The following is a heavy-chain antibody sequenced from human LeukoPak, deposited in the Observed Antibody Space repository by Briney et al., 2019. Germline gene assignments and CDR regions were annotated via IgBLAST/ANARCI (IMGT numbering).Heavy chain of an antibody. CDR2: MNPNSGNT. J-gene: IGHJ6*02. CDR3: ARGAFSSSWNYHYGMDV. Sequence: ASVKVSCKASGYTFTSYDINWARQATGQGLEWMGWMNPNSGNTGYAQKFQGRVTMTRNTSISTAYMELSSLRSEDTAVYYCARGAFSSSWNYHYGMDVWGQGTTVTVSS. CDR1: GYTFTSYD. V-gene: IGHV1-8*01. D-gene: IGHD6-13*01.